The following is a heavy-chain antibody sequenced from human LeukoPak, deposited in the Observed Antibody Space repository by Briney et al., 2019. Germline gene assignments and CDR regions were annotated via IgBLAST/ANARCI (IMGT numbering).Heavy chain of an antibody. V-gene: IGHV3-23*01. CDR1: GFTFSSYA. Sequence: PGGSLRLSCAASGFTFSSYAMSWVRQAPGKGLEWVSAIGGSGGSTYYADSVKGRFTISRDNSKNTLYLQMNSLRAEDTAVYYCAKDEASGSYFDYWGQRTIVTVCS. CDR2: IGGSGGST. D-gene: IGHD1-26*01. J-gene: IGHJ4*02. CDR3: AKDEASGSYFDY.